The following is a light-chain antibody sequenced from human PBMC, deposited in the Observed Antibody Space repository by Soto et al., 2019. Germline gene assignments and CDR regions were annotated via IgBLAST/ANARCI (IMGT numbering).Light chain of an antibody. CDR3: GSHGGSSAV. J-gene: IGLJ2*01. V-gene: IGLV2-8*01. CDR1: SSDVGGYNY. Sequence: QSALTQPHSAAGSPGQSVTISCTGTSSDVGGYNYVSWYQQHPGKAPKVIIYDVSRRPSGVPDRFSGSKSVNTASLAVSGLQTCDEADYYYGSHGGSSAVFCGGTKLAVL. CDR2: DVS.